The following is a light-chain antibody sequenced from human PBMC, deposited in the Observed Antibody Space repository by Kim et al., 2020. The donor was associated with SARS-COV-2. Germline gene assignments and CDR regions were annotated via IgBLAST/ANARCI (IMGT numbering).Light chain of an antibody. CDR3: NSRDSSGNHWV. V-gene: IGLV3-19*01. CDR2: GKN. CDR1: NLRTYY. J-gene: IGLJ3*02. Sequence: SSELTQDSAVSVALGQTVRITCQGDNLRTYYASWYQRKPGQAPVLVLYGKNNRPSGIPDRFSGSSSGNTASLTITGAQAEDEADYYCNSRDSSGNHWVFGGGTQLTVL.